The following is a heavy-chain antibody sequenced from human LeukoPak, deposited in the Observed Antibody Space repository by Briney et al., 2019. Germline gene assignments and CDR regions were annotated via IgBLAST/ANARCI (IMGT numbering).Heavy chain of an antibody. Sequence: GGSLRLSCASSGFSFSGYAMTWVRQAPGKGLELVSTISGSGASTFYADSVRGRFITSKDIPSNTVYLQMNSLRAEDTAVYYCAKGSRGYTNYYFDSWGQGTLVTVSS. D-gene: IGHD2-2*02. V-gene: IGHV3-23*01. CDR2: ISGSGAST. CDR1: GFSFSGYA. J-gene: IGHJ4*02. CDR3: AKGSRGYTNYYFDS.